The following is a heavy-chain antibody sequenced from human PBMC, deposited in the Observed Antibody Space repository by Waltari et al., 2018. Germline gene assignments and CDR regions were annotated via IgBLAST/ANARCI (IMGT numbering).Heavy chain of an antibody. CDR2: INHSGST. D-gene: IGHD2-15*01. J-gene: IGHJ4*02. CDR1: GGSFSGYY. CDR3: ARTVRAAAPFDY. V-gene: IGHV4-34*01. Sequence: QVQLQQWGAGLLKPSETLSLTCAVYGGSFSGYYWSWIRQPPGKGLEWIGEINHSGSTNYNPSLKSRVTISVDTSKNQFSLKLSSVTAADTAVYYCARTVRAAAPFDYWGQGTLVTVSS.